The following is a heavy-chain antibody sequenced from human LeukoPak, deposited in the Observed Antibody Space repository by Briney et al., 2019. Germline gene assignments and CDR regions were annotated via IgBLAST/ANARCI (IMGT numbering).Heavy chain of an antibody. D-gene: IGHD1-1*01. V-gene: IGHV1-69*06. CDR2: IIPIFGTA. J-gene: IGHJ4*02. CDR3: ARGKNWNDMTFDY. Sequence: SVKVSCKASGGTFSSYAISWVRQAPGQGLEWMGGIIPIFGTANYAQKFQGRVTVTADKSTSTAYMELSSLRSEDTAVYYCARGKNWNDMTFDYWGQGTLVTVSS. CDR1: GGTFSSYA.